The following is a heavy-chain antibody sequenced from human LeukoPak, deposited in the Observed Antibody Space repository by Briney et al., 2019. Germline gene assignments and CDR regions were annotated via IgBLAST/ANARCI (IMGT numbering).Heavy chain of an antibody. V-gene: IGHV4-59*01. D-gene: IGHD5-18*01. CDR1: GGSISSYY. CDR3: ARVVSGYSYGLVDY. Sequence: SETLSLTCTVPGGSISSYYWSWIRQPPGKGLEWIGYIYYSGSTNYNPSLKSRVTISVDRSKNQFSLKLSSVTAADTAVYYCARVVSGYSYGLVDYWGQGTLVTVSS. J-gene: IGHJ4*02. CDR2: IYYSGST.